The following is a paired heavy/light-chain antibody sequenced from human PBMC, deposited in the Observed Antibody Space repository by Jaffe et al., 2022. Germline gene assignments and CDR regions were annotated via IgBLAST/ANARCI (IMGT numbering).Light chain of an antibody. V-gene: IGLV3-21*02. Sequence: SYVLTQPPSVSVAPGQTARITCGGNNIGSKSVHWYQQKPGQAPVLVVYDDSDRPSGIPERFSGSNSGNTATLTISRVEAGDEADYYCQVWDSSSDHYVFGTGTKVTVL. CDR2: DDS. CDR1: NIGSKS. J-gene: IGLJ1*01. CDR3: QVWDSSSDHYV.
Heavy chain of an antibody. J-gene: IGHJ3*02. D-gene: IGHD6-19*01. V-gene: IGHV3-21*01. Sequence: EVQLVESGGGLVKPGGSLRLSCAASGFTFSSYSMNWVRQAPGKGLEWVSSISSSSSYIYYADSVKGRFTISRDNAKNSLYLQMNSLRAEDTAVYYCARFLELWAVAGNDAFDIWGQGTMVTVSS. CDR3: ARFLELWAVAGNDAFDI. CDR2: ISSSSSYI. CDR1: GFTFSSYS.